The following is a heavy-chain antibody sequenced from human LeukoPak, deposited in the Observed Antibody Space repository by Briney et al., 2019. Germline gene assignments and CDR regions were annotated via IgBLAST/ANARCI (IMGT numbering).Heavy chain of an antibody. CDR1: GGAITSYY. D-gene: IGHD3-22*01. V-gene: IGHV4-4*07. CDR2: IYTSGST. Sequence: SETLSLTCTVSGGAITSYYWSWSRQPAGKGLEWIGRIYTSGSTNYNTSLKSRVTMSVATSKHQFSLQLSSVTAADTAVYYCARDRYYDSSGYYYIGYHYWGQGTLVTVSS. CDR3: ARDRYYDSSGYYYIGYHY. J-gene: IGHJ4*02.